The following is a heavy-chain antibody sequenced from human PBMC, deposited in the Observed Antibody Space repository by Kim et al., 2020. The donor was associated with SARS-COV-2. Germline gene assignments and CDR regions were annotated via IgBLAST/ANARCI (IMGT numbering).Heavy chain of an antibody. CDR2: FDPDDGET. Sequence: ASVKVSCKVSGYTLTELSMHWVRQAPGKGLEWMGGFDPDDGETIYAQKFQGRVTMTEDTSTDTAYMELSSLRSEDTAVYYCATERYSGSYHQRHDAFDIWGQGTMVTVSS. J-gene: IGHJ3*02. D-gene: IGHD1-26*01. V-gene: IGHV1-24*01. CDR3: ATERYSGSYHQRHDAFDI. CDR1: GYTLTELS.